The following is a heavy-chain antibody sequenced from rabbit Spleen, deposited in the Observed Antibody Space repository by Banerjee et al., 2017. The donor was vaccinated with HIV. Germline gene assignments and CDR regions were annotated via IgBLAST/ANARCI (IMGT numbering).Heavy chain of an antibody. J-gene: IGHJ6*01. D-gene: IGHD8-1*01. CDR3: ARDTGSSFSTYGMDL. Sequence: QEQLVESGGGLVQPGASLTLTCTASGFDFSNYNFICWVRQAPGKGLEWIACIDSGSRDFTYSASWAQGRFTSSKASSTTVTLQMTSLTVADTATYFCARDTGSSFSTYGMDLWGQGTLVTVS. CDR2: IDSGSRDFT. V-gene: IGHV1S45*01. CDR1: GFDFSNYNF.